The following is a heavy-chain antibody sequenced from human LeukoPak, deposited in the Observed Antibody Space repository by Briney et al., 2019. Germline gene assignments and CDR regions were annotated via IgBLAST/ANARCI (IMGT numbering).Heavy chain of an antibody. V-gene: IGHV3-7*03. CDR1: GFSFSNYW. CDR3: ARDPRDDHNSLDY. Sequence: GGSLRLSCAASGFSFSNYWMSWVRQSPEKGLEWVANIKEDGSARYYVDSVKGRFTISRDNPKNSLYLQMGSLRADDTAMYYCARDPRDDHNSLDYWGQGTQVTVSS. J-gene: IGHJ4*02. CDR2: IKEDGSAR. D-gene: IGHD5-24*01.